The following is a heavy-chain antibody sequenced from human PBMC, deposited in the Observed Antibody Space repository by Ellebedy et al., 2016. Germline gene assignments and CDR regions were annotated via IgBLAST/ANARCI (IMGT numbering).Heavy chain of an antibody. CDR3: ARENQWLIKSGYFDY. Sequence: GESLKISXAASGFTFSNSAMSWVRQAPGKGLEWVSGVSGSGGDTLYADSVKGRFIISRDNSNNKIYLQLNSLRAEDTAVYYCARENQWLIKSGYFDYWGQGTPVTVSS. CDR2: VSGSGGDT. V-gene: IGHV3-23*01. D-gene: IGHD6-19*01. CDR1: GFTFSNSA. J-gene: IGHJ4*02.